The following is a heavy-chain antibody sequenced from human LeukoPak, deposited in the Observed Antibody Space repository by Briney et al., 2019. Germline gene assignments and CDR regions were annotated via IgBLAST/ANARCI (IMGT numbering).Heavy chain of an antibody. D-gene: IGHD3-9*01. Sequence: SQTLSLTCTVSGGSVSSGSYYWNWIRQPAGKGLEWIGQIYTGGVTNYNPSLKSRVTISVDTPKNHFSLKLSSVTAADTAVYYCARSGLRYFDWSIVWGQGTLVTVSS. J-gene: IGHJ4*02. CDR2: IYTGGVT. CDR1: GGSVSSGSYY. CDR3: ARSGLRYFDWSIV. V-gene: IGHV4-61*09.